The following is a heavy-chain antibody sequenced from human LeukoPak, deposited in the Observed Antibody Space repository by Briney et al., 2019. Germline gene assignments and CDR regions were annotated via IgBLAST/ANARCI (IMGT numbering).Heavy chain of an antibody. Sequence: GGSLRLSCVPSGLTLGPYSMNLVRQAPGKGLEWVSSISSSSSYIYYADSVKGRFTISRDNAKNSLYLQMNSLRAEDTAVYYCTRDAQCVCYFDLWGRGTLVTVSS. J-gene: IGHJ2*01. CDR3: TRDAQCVCYFDL. CDR1: GLTLGPYS. V-gene: IGHV3-21*01. D-gene: IGHD2-8*01. CDR2: ISSSSSYI.